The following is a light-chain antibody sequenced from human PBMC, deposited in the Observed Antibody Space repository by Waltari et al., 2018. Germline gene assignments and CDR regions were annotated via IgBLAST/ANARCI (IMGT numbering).Light chain of an antibody. J-gene: IGKJ1*01. CDR1: RGITNY. Sequence: DIQMTQSPSSLPASVGARVTITCRASRGITNYLVWYQQKPGKVPNLLIFAASTLQSGVPSRFSASGAGSDFTLTISSLQPEDAATYYCQQYDSVPPTFGQGTKVDIK. CDR3: QQYDSVPPT. CDR2: AAS. V-gene: IGKV1-27*01.